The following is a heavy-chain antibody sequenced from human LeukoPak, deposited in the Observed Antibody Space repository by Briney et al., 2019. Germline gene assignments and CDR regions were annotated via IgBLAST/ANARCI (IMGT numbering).Heavy chain of an antibody. Sequence: GGSLRLSCVASGYTFSDYSLNWVRQVPGKGLEWVSSISSSGTYIYYADSVRGRFTISRDSAKNSLFLQMNSLRAEDTALYYCVSGNDPDYVWGTYRLDAFDIWGEGTMVIVSS. CDR3: VSGNDPDYVWGTYRLDAFDI. D-gene: IGHD3-16*02. V-gene: IGHV3-21*01. CDR1: GYTFSDYS. J-gene: IGHJ3*02. CDR2: ISSSGTYI.